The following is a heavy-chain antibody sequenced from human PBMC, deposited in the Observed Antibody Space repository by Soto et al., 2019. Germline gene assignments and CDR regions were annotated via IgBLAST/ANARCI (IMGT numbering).Heavy chain of an antibody. CDR1: GYSFSRFW. CDR2: IDPSDSYI. CDR3: AKRGWNYQDYHYYYAMDV. V-gene: IGHV5-10-1*01. Sequence: GESLKVSCEGSGYSFSRFWISWVRQMPGKGLEWVGRIDPSDSYINYSPSFQGRVTISADKSSSTAYLQWSSLEASVTGIYYCAKRGWNYQDYHYYYAMDVWGQGTTGTV. D-gene: IGHD1-7*01. J-gene: IGHJ6*02.